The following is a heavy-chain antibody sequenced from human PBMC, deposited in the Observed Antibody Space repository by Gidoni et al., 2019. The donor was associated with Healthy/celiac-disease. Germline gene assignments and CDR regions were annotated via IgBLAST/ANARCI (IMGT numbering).Heavy chain of an antibody. CDR1: GFPFSSYD. D-gene: IGHD6-13*01. Sequence: EVQLVESGGGLVQPGGSLRLSCASSGFPFSSYDMHWVRQATGKGLELVSAIGTAGDTYYPGSVKGRFTISRENAKNSLYLQMNSLRAEDTAVYYCARVSSSWSYFDYWGQGTLVTVSS. CDR2: IGTAGDT. J-gene: IGHJ4*02. V-gene: IGHV3-13*01. CDR3: ARVSSSWSYFDY.